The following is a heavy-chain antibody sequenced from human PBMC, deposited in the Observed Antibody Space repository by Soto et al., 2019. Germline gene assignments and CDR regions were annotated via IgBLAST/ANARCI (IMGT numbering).Heavy chain of an antibody. Sequence: QLQLQESGPGLVKPSETLSLTCTVSGGSISSSSYYWGWIRQPPGKGLEWIGSIYYSGSTYYNPSLKSRVTISVDTSKNQFSLKLSSVTAEDTAVYYCARHVKTMVRGVIDYWGQGTLVTVSS. CDR3: ARHVKTMVRGVIDY. CDR2: IYYSGST. J-gene: IGHJ4*02. V-gene: IGHV4-39*01. CDR1: GGSISSSSYY. D-gene: IGHD3-10*01.